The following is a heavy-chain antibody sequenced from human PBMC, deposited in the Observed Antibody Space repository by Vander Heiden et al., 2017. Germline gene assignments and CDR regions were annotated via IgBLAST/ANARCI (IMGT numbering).Heavy chain of an antibody. CDR1: GFPFDDYA. CDR2: LNWNSHSI. V-gene: IGHV3-9*01. CDR3: AEEERVTCYGYFYFDY. D-gene: IGHD3-16*01. J-gene: IGHJ4*02. Sequence: EVQLVESGGGVLQAGRSLRLSCAASGFPFDDYAMHWVRQAPGKGLEWIAGLNWNSHSIGYADSGKVRFTISRDNAKNSLYLQMNSLRDEDTALYYCAEEERVTCYGYFYFDYWGLGAL.